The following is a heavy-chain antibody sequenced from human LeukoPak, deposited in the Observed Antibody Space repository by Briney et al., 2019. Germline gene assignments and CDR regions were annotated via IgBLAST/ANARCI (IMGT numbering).Heavy chain of an antibody. V-gene: IGHV3-23*01. CDR2: ISGSGDGI. Sequence: GGSLRLSCTASGFSFSSHAMSCVRQAPGKGLEWVSLISGSGDGINYADSVQGRFTISRDNSKNTLYLEMNSLRAEDTAVYHCAKADCSSVYCFVRDFWGQGTLVTVSS. D-gene: IGHD5/OR15-5a*01. CDR3: AKADCSSVYCFVRDF. CDR1: GFSFSSHA. J-gene: IGHJ4*02.